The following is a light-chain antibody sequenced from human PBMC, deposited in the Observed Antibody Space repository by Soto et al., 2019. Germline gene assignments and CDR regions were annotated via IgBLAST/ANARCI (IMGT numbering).Light chain of an antibody. Sequence: DIQMTQSPSSVSASVGDRVTITCRASQGINNWLAWYQQKPGKAPKLLIYVASSLQSGVTSRFSGSGSGTDFTLTISSLQPEDFGTYYCQQCNSFPLTFGQGTKLEI. CDR3: QQCNSFPLT. V-gene: IGKV1D-12*01. CDR1: QGINNW. J-gene: IGKJ2*01. CDR2: VAS.